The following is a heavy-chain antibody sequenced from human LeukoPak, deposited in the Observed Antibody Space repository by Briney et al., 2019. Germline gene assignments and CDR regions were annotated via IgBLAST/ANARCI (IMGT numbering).Heavy chain of an antibody. CDR1: GYIFTTYW. J-gene: IGHJ4*02. CDR2: IYPGDSDP. V-gene: IGHV5-51*01. Sequence: GESLKISCKGSGYIFTTYWIGWVRQMPGKGLEWMGIIYPGDSDPRYSPSFQGQVTISADKSISSAYLQWSSLKASDSAMYYCVRHGLGSSWFGFDYWGQGTLVTVSS. D-gene: IGHD6-13*01. CDR3: VRHGLGSSWFGFDY.